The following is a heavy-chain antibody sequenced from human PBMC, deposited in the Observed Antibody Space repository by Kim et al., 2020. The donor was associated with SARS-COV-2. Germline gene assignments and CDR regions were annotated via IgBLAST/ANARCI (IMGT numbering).Heavy chain of an antibody. V-gene: IGHV7-4-1*02. D-gene: IGHD6-6*01. J-gene: IGHJ4*02. CDR3: ARSASYSSSSEFDY. Sequence: YARGFTGRLVFSLDTSVSTAYLQISSLKAEDTAVYYCARSASYSSSSEFDYWGQGTLVTVSS.